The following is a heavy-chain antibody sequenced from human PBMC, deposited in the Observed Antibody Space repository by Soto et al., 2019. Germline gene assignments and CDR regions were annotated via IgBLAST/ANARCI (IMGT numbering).Heavy chain of an antibody. CDR2: ISSSSSTI. CDR1: GFTFSSYS. CDR3: ARDLAVWFGELLPVDFDY. Sequence: HPGGSLRLSCAASGFTFSSYSMNWVRQAPGKGLEWVSYISSSSSTIYYADSVKGRFTISRDNAKNSLYLQMNSLRDEDTAVYYCARDLAVWFGELLPVDFDYWGQGTLVTVSS. V-gene: IGHV3-48*02. D-gene: IGHD3-10*01. J-gene: IGHJ4*02.